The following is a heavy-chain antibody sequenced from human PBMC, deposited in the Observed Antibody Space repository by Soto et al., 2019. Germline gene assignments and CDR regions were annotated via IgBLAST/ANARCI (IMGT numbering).Heavy chain of an antibody. CDR2: SYSGGST. J-gene: IGHJ4*02. V-gene: IGHV3-53*02. D-gene: IGHD5-18*01. CDR1: GFTVSSNY. Sequence: EVQLVETGGGLIQPGGSLRLSCAASGFTVSSNYMSWVRQAPGKGLEWVSVSYSGGSTYYADSVKGRFTISRDNSKNTLYLQMNSLRAEDTAVYYCARGRYSYAQFDYWGQGTLVTVSS. CDR3: ARGRYSYAQFDY.